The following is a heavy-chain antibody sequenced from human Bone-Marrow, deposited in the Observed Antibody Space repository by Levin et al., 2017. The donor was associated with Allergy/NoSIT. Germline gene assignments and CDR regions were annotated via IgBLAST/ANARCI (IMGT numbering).Heavy chain of an antibody. CDR2: VYYSGST. J-gene: IGHJ5*02. Sequence: SETLSLTCTVSGASITTNDYYWSWFRQPPGKGLEWIGIVYYSGSTYSNPSLKNRVTMSRETSQNQFSLKLRSVTAADTGVYYCAIGHQQHHLDGYWFDPWGRGTLVAVSS. CDR3: AIGHQQHHLDGYWFDP. V-gene: IGHV4-39*07. CDR1: GASITTNDYY. D-gene: IGHD1-1*01.